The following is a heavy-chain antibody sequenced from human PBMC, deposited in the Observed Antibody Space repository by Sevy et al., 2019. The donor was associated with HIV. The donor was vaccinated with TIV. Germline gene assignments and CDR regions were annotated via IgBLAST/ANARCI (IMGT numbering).Heavy chain of an antibody. V-gene: IGHV4-59*01. CDR2: LYYSGIT. CDR1: GDSISSYY. CDR3: ARGLAYYFDY. J-gene: IGHJ4*02. D-gene: IGHD6-19*01. Sequence: GSLRLSCTVSGDSISSYYWSWIRQPPGKGLEWIGYLYYSGITNYNPSLKSPVTISGDTSKNQFSLKLSSVTAADTAVYYCARGLAYYFDYWGQGTLVTVSS.